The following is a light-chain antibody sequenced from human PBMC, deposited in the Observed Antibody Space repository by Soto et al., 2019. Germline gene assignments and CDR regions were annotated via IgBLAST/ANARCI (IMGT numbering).Light chain of an antibody. V-gene: IGLV2-14*01. CDR2: EVT. Sequence: QSVVTQAACVYGSPGQSFTISCAGTRDDIGAYDYVSWYQQHPGNAPKLLVYEVTNRPSGVSDRFSGSKSGNTASLTISGLQAEDEADYYCNSYTNSSAVVFGGGTKVTVL. CDR1: RDDIGAYDY. J-gene: IGLJ2*01. CDR3: NSYTNSSAVV.